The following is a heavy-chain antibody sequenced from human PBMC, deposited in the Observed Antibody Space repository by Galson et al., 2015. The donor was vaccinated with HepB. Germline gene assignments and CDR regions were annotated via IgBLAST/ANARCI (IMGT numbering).Heavy chain of an antibody. D-gene: IGHD6-13*01. CDR2: INPSGGNT. Sequence: SVKVSCKASGYRFTSYYLHWVQQAPGQGLEWMGIINPSGGNTNYAQKFQGRVTMTRDTSTSTVYMELSRLRSDGTAVYYCARDGQQLGNYYYYGMDVWGQGTTVTVSS. CDR3: ARDGQQLGNYYYYGMDV. CDR1: GYRFTSYY. J-gene: IGHJ6*02. V-gene: IGHV1-46*01.